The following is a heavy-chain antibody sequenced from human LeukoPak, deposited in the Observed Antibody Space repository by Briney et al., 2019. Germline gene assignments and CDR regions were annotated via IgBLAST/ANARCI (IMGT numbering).Heavy chain of an antibody. V-gene: IGHV1-2*02. CDR2: INPNSGGT. Sequence: ASVKVSCKASGYTFTGYYMHWVRQAPGQGLEWMGWINPNSGGTNCAQKFQGRVTMTRDTSISTAYMELSRLRSDDTAVYYCAVGGGTSWEYYYDYWGQGTLVTVSS. CDR1: GYTFTGYY. CDR3: AVGGGTSWEYYYDY. D-gene: IGHD2-2*01. J-gene: IGHJ4*02.